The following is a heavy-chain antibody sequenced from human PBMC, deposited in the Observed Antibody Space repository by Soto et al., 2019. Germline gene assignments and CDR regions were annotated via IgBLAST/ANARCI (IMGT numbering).Heavy chain of an antibody. D-gene: IGHD6-6*01. Sequence: EASVKVSCKASGYTFTSYDINWVRQATGQGLEWMGWMNPNSGNTGYAQNFQGRLTMTRSTSISTAYMELSSLRSEDTAVYYCARGRSSSVYFDYWGQGTPVTVSS. V-gene: IGHV1-8*02. CDR3: ARGRSSSVYFDY. J-gene: IGHJ4*02. CDR1: GYTFTSYD. CDR2: MNPNSGNT.